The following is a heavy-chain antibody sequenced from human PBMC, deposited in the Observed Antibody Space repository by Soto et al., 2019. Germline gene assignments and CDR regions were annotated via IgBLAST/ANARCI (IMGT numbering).Heavy chain of an antibody. D-gene: IGHD6-19*01. CDR2: VSHDGRNT. J-gene: IGHJ4*02. CDR3: AKGGRQWLVTSDFNY. CDR1: GFTFSDYA. Sequence: VQLVESGGGVVQPGRSLRLSCAASGFTFSDYAMHWVRQAPGKGLEWVAVVSHDGRNTHYADSVKGRFTISRDSSKNPVSLEMTSRRAEDTAVYYGAKGGRQWLVTSDFNYRGQGALVTVSS. V-gene: IGHV3-30*18.